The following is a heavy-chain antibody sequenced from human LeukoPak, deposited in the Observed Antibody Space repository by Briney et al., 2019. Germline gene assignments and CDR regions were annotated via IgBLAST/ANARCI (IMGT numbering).Heavy chain of an antibody. CDR2: INHSGST. CDR1: GGSFNGYY. V-gene: IGHV4-34*01. J-gene: IGHJ4*02. Sequence: SETLSLTCAVYGGSFNGYYWSWIRQPPGKGLEWIGEINHSGSTNYNPSLKSRVTISVDTSKNQFSLKLSSVTAADTAVYYCARDQFKYSSSWSAFDYWGQGTLVTVSS. CDR3: ARDQFKYSSSWSAFDY. D-gene: IGHD6-13*01.